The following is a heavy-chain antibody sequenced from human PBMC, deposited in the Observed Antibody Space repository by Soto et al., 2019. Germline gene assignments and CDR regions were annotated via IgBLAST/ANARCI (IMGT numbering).Heavy chain of an antibody. CDR3: AKDKGVITARPYFDL. CDR2: ISWNSGSK. J-gene: IGHJ2*01. CDR1: GFTFDDYA. Sequence: EVQLVESGGGLVQPGRSLRLSCAASGFTFDDYAMHWVRQAPGKGLEWVSGISWNSGSKVYADSVKGRFTISRDNAKNSLYLQMNSLRAEDTALYYCAKDKGVITARPYFDLWGRGTLVTVSS. D-gene: IGHD6-6*01. V-gene: IGHV3-9*01.